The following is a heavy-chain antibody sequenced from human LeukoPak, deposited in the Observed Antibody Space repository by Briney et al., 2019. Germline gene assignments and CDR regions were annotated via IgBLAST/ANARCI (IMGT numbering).Heavy chain of an antibody. J-gene: IGHJ5*02. CDR2: IIPIFGTP. V-gene: IGHV1-69*05. D-gene: IGHD3-16*01. Sequence: SVKVSCKASGGTFSSYAFSWVRQAPGQGPEWMGGIIPIFGTPTYAQKFQGRVTISTDEATTTAYMELSSLRSEDTAIYYCARGRGLRGGFDPWGQGTLVTVSS. CDR3: ARGRGLRGGFDP. CDR1: GGTFSSYA.